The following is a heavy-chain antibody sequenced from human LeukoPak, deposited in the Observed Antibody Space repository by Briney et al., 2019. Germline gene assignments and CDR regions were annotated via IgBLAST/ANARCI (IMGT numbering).Heavy chain of an antibody. Sequence: ASVKASCKLSGYTLTELSMHWVRPAPGKGREWRGGFDAEDGETIYAQKSQARVTMTEDTSTHTAYMELSSLRSEDTAVYYCATDRHDILTGYLMGYWGQGPLVTVSS. CDR1: GYTLTELS. CDR2: FDAEDGET. J-gene: IGHJ4*02. V-gene: IGHV1-24*01. D-gene: IGHD3-9*01. CDR3: ATDRHDILTGYLMGY.